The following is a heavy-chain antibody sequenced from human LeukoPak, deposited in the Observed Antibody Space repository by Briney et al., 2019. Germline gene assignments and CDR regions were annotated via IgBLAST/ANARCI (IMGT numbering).Heavy chain of an antibody. V-gene: IGHV1-69*13. CDR2: IIPIFGTA. J-gene: IGHJ5*02. Sequence: GASVKVSCKASGGTFSSYAISWVRQAPGQGLEWMGGIIPIFGTANYAQKFQGRVTITADESTSTAYMELRSLRSDDTAVYYCARDWRPGYYSFLVWFDPWGQGTLVTVSS. CDR3: ARDWRPGYYSFLVWFDP. CDR1: GGTFSSYA. D-gene: IGHD3-9*01.